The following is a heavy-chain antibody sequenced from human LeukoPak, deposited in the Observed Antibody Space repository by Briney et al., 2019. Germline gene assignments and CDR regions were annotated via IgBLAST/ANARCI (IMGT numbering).Heavy chain of an antibody. CDR2: ISGSGGST. Sequence: GGSLRLSCAASGFTFSSYAMSWVRQAPGQGLEWVSAISGSGGSTYYADSVKGRFTISRDNSKNTLYLQMNSLRAEDTAVYYCAGYNCSSTTCYTGGFDYWGQGTLVTVSS. V-gene: IGHV3-23*01. D-gene: IGHD2-2*02. CDR1: GFTFSSYA. CDR3: AGYNCSSTTCYTGGFDY. J-gene: IGHJ4*02.